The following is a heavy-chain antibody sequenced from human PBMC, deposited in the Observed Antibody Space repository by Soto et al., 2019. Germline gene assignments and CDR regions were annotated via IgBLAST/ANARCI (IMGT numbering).Heavy chain of an antibody. CDR1: GGSISRTSYY. D-gene: IGHD3-3*01. CDR2: IYYSGST. CDR3: ARHFGMLPNLDY. J-gene: IGHJ4*02. Sequence: QLQLQESGPGLVKPSETLSLTCNVSGGSISRTSYYWGWIRQPPGKGLEWIGTIYYSGSTYYNPSLKSRVTISVDTSKNQFSLRLSSVTAADTAVYYCARHFGMLPNLDYWGQGALVTVSS. V-gene: IGHV4-39*01.